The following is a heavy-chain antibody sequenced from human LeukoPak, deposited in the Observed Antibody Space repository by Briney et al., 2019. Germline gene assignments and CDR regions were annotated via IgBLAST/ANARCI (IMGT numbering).Heavy chain of an antibody. CDR2: IYYSGST. CDR3: ARGGYLPL. V-gene: IGHV4-39*01. D-gene: IGHD3-22*01. Sequence: SETLSLTCTVSGGSISSSNYYWGWIRQPPGKELEWIGSIYYSGSTYYNPSLKSRVTISADTSKNQFSLKLSSVTAADTAVYYCARGGYLPLWGQGTLVTVSS. CDR1: GGSISSSNYY. J-gene: IGHJ4*02.